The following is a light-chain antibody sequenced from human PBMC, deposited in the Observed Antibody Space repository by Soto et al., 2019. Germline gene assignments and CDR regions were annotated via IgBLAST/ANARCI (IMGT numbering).Light chain of an antibody. Sequence: ETVLTQSPGTLSLSPGERATLSCRASQTVNGNYLGWYQQKPGQAPRLLIYGTSSRATGIPDRFSGSWSGTDFTLTISRLEPEDFAVYYCQQCGSLPGTFGQGTRVDIK. J-gene: IGKJ1*01. CDR2: GTS. V-gene: IGKV3-20*01. CDR3: QQCGSLPGT. CDR1: QTVNGNY.